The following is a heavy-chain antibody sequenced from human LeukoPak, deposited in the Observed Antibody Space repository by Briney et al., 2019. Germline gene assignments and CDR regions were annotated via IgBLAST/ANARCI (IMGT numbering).Heavy chain of an antibody. CDR2: ISSSGSTI. Sequence: GGSLRLSCAASGFTFSSYEMNWVRQAPGKGLEWVSYISSSGSTIYYADSVKGRFTISRDNAKNSLYQQMNSLRAEDTAVYYCARASLGLAPFDYWGQGTLVTVSS. V-gene: IGHV3-48*03. CDR3: ARASLGLAPFDY. CDR1: GFTFSSYE. J-gene: IGHJ4*02.